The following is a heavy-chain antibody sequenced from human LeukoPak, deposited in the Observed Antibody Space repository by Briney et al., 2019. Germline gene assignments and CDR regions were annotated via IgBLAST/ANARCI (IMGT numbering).Heavy chain of an antibody. Sequence: ETLSLTCTVSGGSISSYYWSWIRQPPGKGLEWIGYIYYSGSTNYNPSLKSRVTISVDTSKNQFSLKLSSVTAADTAVYYCAGAKPVWLLDYWGQGTLVTVSS. CDR2: IYYSGST. D-gene: IGHD3-9*01. CDR1: GGSISSYY. V-gene: IGHV4-59*01. J-gene: IGHJ4*02. CDR3: AGAKPVWLLDY.